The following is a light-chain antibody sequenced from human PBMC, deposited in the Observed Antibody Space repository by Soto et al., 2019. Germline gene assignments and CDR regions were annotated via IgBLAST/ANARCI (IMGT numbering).Light chain of an antibody. V-gene: IGLV2-14*01. Sequence: QSALTQPASVSGSPGQSITISCTGTSNDVGGYNYVSWYQQHPGKAPKLMMYEVSNRPSGVSDRFSGSKSGNTASLIISGLLAEDEADYYCSSFTSRTTVLFGGGTKLTGL. CDR2: EVS. CDR1: SNDVGGYNY. CDR3: SSFTSRTTVL. J-gene: IGLJ2*01.